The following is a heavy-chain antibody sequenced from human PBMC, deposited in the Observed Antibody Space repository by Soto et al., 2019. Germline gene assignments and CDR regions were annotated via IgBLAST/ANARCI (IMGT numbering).Heavy chain of an antibody. J-gene: IGHJ6*02. CDR1: GFTFSSYA. CDR2: ISGSGGST. D-gene: IGHD3-10*01. CDR3: AKDLVAGYYYYYGMDV. Sequence: PGGSLRLSCAASGFTFSSYAMSWVRQAPGKGLEWVSAISGSGGSTYYADSVKGRFTISRDNSKNTLYLQMNSLRAEDTAVYYCAKDLVAGYYYYYGMDVWGQGTTVTVSS. V-gene: IGHV3-23*01.